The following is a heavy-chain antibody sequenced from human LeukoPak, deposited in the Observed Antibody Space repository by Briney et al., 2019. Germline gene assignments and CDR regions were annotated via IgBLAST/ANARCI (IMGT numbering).Heavy chain of an antibody. CDR3: ARGGSPSDY. J-gene: IGHJ4*01. CDR2: IHGDGSRS. D-gene: IGHD1-26*01. V-gene: IGHV3-74*01. CDR1: GFTFSQSW. Sequence: GGSLRLSCAASGFTFSQSWMHWVRQAPGGGLVWVSRIHGDGSRSDYADSVKGRFTISRDNAKQVLYLHMTSLTAEDTAFYYCARGGSPSDYWGHGTLVSVSS.